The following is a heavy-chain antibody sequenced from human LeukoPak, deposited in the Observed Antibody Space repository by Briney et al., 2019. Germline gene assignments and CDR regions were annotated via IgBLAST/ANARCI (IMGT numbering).Heavy chain of an antibody. CDR2: ISYDGSNK. V-gene: IGHV3-30*04. J-gene: IGHJ4*02. CDR1: GFTFSSYA. D-gene: IGHD3-9*01. Sequence: GGSLRLSCAASGFTFSSYAMHWVRQVPGKGLEWVAVISYDGSNKYYADSVKGRFTISRDNSKNTLYLQMNSLRAEDTAVYYCASDILTGSTTDYWGQGTLVTVSS. CDR3: ASDILTGSTTDY.